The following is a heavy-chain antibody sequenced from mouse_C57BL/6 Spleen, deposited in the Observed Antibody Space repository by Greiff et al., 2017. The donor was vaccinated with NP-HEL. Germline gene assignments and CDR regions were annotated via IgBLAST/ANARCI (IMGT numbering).Heavy chain of an antibody. Sequence: EVQLVESGPGMVKPSQSLSLTCTVTGYSITSGYDWHWIRHFPGNKLEWMGYISYSGSTNYNPSLKSRISITHDTSKNHFFLKLNSVTTEDTATYYCSRAYYYGSSSYWYFDVWGTGTTVTVSS. CDR1: GYSITSGYD. V-gene: IGHV3-1*01. D-gene: IGHD1-1*01. CDR3: SRAYYYGSSSYWYFDV. J-gene: IGHJ1*03. CDR2: ISYSGST.